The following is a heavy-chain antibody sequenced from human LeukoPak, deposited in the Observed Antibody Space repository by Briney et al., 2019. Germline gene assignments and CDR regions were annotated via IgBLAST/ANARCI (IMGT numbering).Heavy chain of an antibody. CDR1: GFTFSSYG. Sequence: GGSLRLSCAASGFTFSSYGMHWVRQAPGKGLEWVAFIRYDGSNKYYADSVKGRFTISRDNSKNTLYLQMNSLRSEDTAVYYCATGVGSFTVTTPFSFDYWGQGTLVTVSS. CDR2: IRYDGSNK. J-gene: IGHJ4*02. D-gene: IGHD4-17*01. CDR3: ATGVGSFTVTTPFSFDY. V-gene: IGHV3-30*02.